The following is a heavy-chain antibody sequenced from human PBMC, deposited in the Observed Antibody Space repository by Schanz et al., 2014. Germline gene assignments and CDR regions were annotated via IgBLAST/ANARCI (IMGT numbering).Heavy chain of an antibody. V-gene: IGHV3-74*01. D-gene: IGHD4-17*01. CDR1: GFTFSDSW. Sequence: VQLVESGGGVVQPGRSLRLSCAVSGFTFSDSWMHWVRQAPGKGLVWVSRTSNDGSFTTFADSVKGRFTISRDNAKNTLYLQMNSLRAEDTAVYYCVRDTDYHFDYWGQGTLVTVSS. CDR2: TSNDGSFT. J-gene: IGHJ4*02. CDR3: VRDTDYHFDY.